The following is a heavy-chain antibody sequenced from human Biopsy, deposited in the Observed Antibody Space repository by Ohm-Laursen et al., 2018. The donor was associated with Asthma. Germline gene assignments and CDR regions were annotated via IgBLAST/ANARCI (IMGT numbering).Heavy chain of an antibody. CDR2: INSVFGTT. CDR3: ARKAGSCISRTCYSLDF. CDR1: GGTFNTYA. J-gene: IGHJ4*02. D-gene: IGHD2-2*01. V-gene: IGHV1-69*01. Sequence: SSVKISCKSLGGTFNTYAIGWVRQAPGQGLEWMGGINSVFGTTTYPQKFQDRVTITADDSTSTVYMELSSLRSEDTAVYYCARKAGSCISRTCYSLDFWGQGTLVTVSS.